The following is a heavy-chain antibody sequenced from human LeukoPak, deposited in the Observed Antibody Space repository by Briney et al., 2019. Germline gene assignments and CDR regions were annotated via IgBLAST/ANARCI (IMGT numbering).Heavy chain of an antibody. CDR1: GGSISSSNW. D-gene: IGHD2-2*02. J-gene: IGHJ4*02. V-gene: IGHV4-4*02. CDR3: ASGPAAIEDTLDY. CDR2: IYHSGST. Sequence: SGTLSLTCAVSGGSISSSNWWSWVRQPPGKGLEWIGEIYHSGSTNYNPSLKSRVTISVDKSKNQFSLKLSSVTAADTAVYYCASGPAAIEDTLDYWGQGTLVTVSS.